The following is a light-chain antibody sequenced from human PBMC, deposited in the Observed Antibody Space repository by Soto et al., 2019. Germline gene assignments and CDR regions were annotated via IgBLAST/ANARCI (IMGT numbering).Light chain of an antibody. CDR2: LNSDGSH. Sequence: QPVLTQSPSASASLGASVKLTCTLSSGHSNYAIAWHQQQPEKGPRYLMKLNSDGSHSKGDGIPDRFSGSSSGAERYHTISSLQSEDEADYYCQTWGTGTPWVFGGGTKLTVL. CDR3: QTWGTGTPWV. CDR1: SGHSNYA. J-gene: IGLJ3*02. V-gene: IGLV4-69*01.